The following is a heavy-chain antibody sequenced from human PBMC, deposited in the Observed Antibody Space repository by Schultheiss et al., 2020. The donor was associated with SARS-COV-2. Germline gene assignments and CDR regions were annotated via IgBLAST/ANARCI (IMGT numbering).Heavy chain of an antibody. D-gene: IGHD6-13*01. CDR3: ARGGGSSWSYYYYGMDV. V-gene: IGHV4-4*02. CDR1: GGSISSSNW. CDR2: IYYSGST. Sequence: SETLSLTCAVSGGSISSSNWWSWVRQPPGKGLEWIGYIYYSGSTYYNPSLKSRVTISVDTSKNQFSLKLSSVTAADTAVYYCARGGGSSWSYYYYGMDVWGQGTTVTVSS. J-gene: IGHJ6*02.